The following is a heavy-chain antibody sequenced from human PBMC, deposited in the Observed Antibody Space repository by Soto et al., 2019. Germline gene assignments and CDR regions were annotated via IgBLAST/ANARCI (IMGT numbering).Heavy chain of an antibody. CDR3: ARGWSSSWPY. CDR1: GGSISGYF. CDR2: MYDTGST. D-gene: IGHD6-13*01. J-gene: IGHJ4*02. Sequence: KTSETLSLTCFVSGGSISGYFWSWIRQPPGKGLEWIAFMYDTGSTNYNPSLKSRVSTSVDTSKNQFSLKLNSVTTADTAVYYCARGWSSSWPYWGQGTLVTVSS. V-gene: IGHV4-59*01.